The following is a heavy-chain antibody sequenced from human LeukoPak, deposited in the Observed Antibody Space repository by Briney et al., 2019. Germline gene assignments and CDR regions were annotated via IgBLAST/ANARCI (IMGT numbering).Heavy chain of an antibody. J-gene: IGHJ4*02. CDR3: ARDREYQLLCFDY. V-gene: IGHV3-21*06. Sequence: GGSLRLSCAASGFTFSSYSMNWVRQAPGKGLEWVSSTSSSSSYIYYADSVKGRFTISRDNAKNSLYLQMNSLRAEDTAVYYCARDREYQLLCFDYWGQGTLVTVSS. CDR1: GFTFSSYS. D-gene: IGHD2-2*01. CDR2: TSSSSSYI.